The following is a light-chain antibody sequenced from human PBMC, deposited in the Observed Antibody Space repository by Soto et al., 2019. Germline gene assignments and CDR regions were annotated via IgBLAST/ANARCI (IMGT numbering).Light chain of an antibody. CDR2: GAS. V-gene: IGKV3-20*01. Sequence: EIVFTHSPGTLSLSPGERATLSCRASQSVSSSYLAWYQQKPGQAPRLLIYGASSRATGIPDRFSGSGSGTDFTLTISRLEPEDFAVYYCQQYGSSLPITFGQGTRLEIK. J-gene: IGKJ5*01. CDR1: QSVSSSY. CDR3: QQYGSSLPIT.